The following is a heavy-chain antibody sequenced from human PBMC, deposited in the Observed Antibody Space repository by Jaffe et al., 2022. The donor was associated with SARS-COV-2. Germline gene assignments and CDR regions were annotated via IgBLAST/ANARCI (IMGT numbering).Heavy chain of an antibody. CDR2: ISGGSAGI. CDR3: AKGAGSYPFDY. V-gene: IGHV3-23*04. D-gene: IGHD3-10*01. Sequence: DVQLVESGGGLVQPGGSLRLSCAASGFTFSSYSISWVRQAPGKGLEWVSSISGGSAGIYYADSVRGRFTISRDNSKNTLYLQMNSLRAEDTAVYYCAKGAGSYPFDYWGQGTLVTVSS. J-gene: IGHJ4*02. CDR1: GFTFSSYS.